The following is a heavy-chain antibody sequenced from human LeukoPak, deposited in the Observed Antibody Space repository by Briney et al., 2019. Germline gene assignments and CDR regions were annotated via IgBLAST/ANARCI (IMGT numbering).Heavy chain of an antibody. V-gene: IGHV1-24*01. Sequence: ASVKVSCKVSGYTLTELSMHWVRQAPGKGLEWMGGFDPEDGETIYAQKFQGRVTMTEDTSTDTAYMELSSLRSEDTAVYYCATVSNPRNWFDPWGQGTLVTVSS. J-gene: IGHJ5*02. CDR3: ATVSNPRNWFDP. CDR1: GYTLTELS. CDR2: FDPEDGET. D-gene: IGHD4-11*01.